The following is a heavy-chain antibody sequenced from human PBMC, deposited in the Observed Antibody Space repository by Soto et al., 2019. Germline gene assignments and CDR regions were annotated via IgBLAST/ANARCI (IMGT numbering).Heavy chain of an antibody. D-gene: IGHD4-17*01. J-gene: IGHJ1*01. CDR2: IWYDGSNK. V-gene: IGHV3-33*01. Sequence: QVQLVESGGGVVQPGRSLRLSCAASGFTFSSYGMHWVRQAPGKGLEWVAVIWYDGSNKYYADSVKGRFTISRDNSKNTLYLQMISLRAEDTAVYYCARDGDTSSGYFQHWGQGTLVTVSS. CDR3: ARDGDTSSGYFQH. CDR1: GFTFSSYG.